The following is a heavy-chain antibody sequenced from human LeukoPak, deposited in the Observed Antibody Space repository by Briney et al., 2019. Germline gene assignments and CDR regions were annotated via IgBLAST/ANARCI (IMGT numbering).Heavy chain of an antibody. CDR2: ISAYNGNT. CDR1: GYTFTSYG. J-gene: IGHJ5*02. Sequence: ASVKVSCKVSGYTFTSYGISWVRQAPGQGLEWMGWISAYNGNTNYAQKLQGRVTMTTDTSTSTAYMELRSLRSDDTAVYYCARDGYCSGGSCYRDNWFDPWGQGTLVTVSS. CDR3: ARDGYCSGGSCYRDNWFDP. V-gene: IGHV1-18*04. D-gene: IGHD2-15*01.